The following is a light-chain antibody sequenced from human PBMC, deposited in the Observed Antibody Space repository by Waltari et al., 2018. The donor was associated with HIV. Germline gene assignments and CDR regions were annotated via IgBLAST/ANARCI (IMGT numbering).Light chain of an antibody. J-gene: IGKJ1*01. Sequence: DIQMTQSPSSLSASVRDRVTINCRASQRVSNYLNWYQQKPGKAPKLLIYSASSVQSCVPSRFNGSGSGTHFTLTINDLQPEDFTTYYCQQSYRIPRTFGQGTQVEVK. V-gene: IGKV1-39*01. CDR1: QRVSNY. CDR2: SAS. CDR3: QQSYRIPRT.